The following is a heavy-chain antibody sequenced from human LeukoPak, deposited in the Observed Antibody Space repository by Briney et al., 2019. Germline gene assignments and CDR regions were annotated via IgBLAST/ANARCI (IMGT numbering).Heavy chain of an antibody. D-gene: IGHD2-21*02. CDR2: INPDRGGT. V-gene: IGHV1-2*02. CDR1: GNTFSIYY. J-gene: IGHJ6*02. Sequence: ASVKVSCKASGNTFSIYYIHWVRQAPGQGLEWMGWINPDRGGTNYAQKFQGRVTMTRDTAISTDYMELTRLGSDDTAVYFRARDSCGADCYSYYYYGMDVWGQGTTVTVSS. CDR3: ARDSCGADCYSYYYYGMDV.